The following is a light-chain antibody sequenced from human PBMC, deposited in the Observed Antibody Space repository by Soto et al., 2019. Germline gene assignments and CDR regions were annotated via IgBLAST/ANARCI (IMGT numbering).Light chain of an antibody. Sequence: DIQMTQSPSTLPASVGDRVTITCRASQSISSWLAWYQQKPGKAPKLLIFDASSLESGVPSRFSGSGSGTDFTLTISSLQPDDFATYYCQQYNSYSGTFGPGTKVDIK. V-gene: IGKV1-5*01. J-gene: IGKJ3*01. CDR3: QQYNSYSGT. CDR2: DAS. CDR1: QSISSW.